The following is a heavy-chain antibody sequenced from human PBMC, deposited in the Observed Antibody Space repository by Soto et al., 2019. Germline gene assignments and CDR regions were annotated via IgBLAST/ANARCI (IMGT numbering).Heavy chain of an antibody. CDR2: ISYDGSNK. V-gene: IGHV3-30*18. J-gene: IGHJ3*02. D-gene: IGHD3-22*01. Sequence: SLRLSCAASGFTFSSYGMHWVRQAPGKGLEWVAVISYDGSNKYYADSVKGRFTISRDNSKNTLYLQMNSLRAEDTAVYYCAKGQSGYYYDSSGYRENAFDIWGQGTMVTVSS. CDR3: AKGQSGYYYDSSGYRENAFDI. CDR1: GFTFSSYG.